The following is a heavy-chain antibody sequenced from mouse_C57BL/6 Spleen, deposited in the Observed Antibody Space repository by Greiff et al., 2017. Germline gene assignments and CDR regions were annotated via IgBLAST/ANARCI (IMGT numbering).Heavy chain of an antibody. CDR2: INPNNGGT. CDR1: GYTFTDYY. CDR3: ARRLGWLLFDY. Sequence: VQLQQSGPELVKPGASVKISCKASGYTFTDYYMNWVTQSHGKSLEWIGDINPNNGGTSYNQKLKGKATLTVDKSSSTAYMELRSLTSEYSAVYYGARRLGWLLFDYWGQGTTLTVSS. J-gene: IGHJ2*01. V-gene: IGHV1-26*01. D-gene: IGHD2-3*01.